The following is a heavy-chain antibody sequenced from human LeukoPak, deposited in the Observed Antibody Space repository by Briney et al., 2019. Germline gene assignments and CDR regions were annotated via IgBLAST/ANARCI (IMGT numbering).Heavy chain of an antibody. CDR3: ARDLATVTKGFDI. J-gene: IGHJ3*02. D-gene: IGHD4-17*01. Sequence: SETLSLTCTVSGASISTYYWSWIRQPPGKGLEWIGYIYYIGRTSYNPSLRSRVTMSVDTSKNQFSLKVTSVTAADTAVYYCARDLATVTKGFDIWGQGTMVSVSS. V-gene: IGHV4-59*01. CDR1: GASISTYY. CDR2: IYYIGRT.